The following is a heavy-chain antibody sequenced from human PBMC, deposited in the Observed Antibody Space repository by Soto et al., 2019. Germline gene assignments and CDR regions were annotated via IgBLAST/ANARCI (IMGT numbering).Heavy chain of an antibody. J-gene: IGHJ3*02. CDR3: ARPEDSSGWDAFDI. V-gene: IGHV1-18*04. CDR2: ISAYNGNT. CDR1: CYTFTSYA. Sequence: SVKVCCEASCYTFTSYAIILVQQSPGQGLEWMGWISAYNGNTNYAQKLQGRVTMTTDTSTSTAYMELRSLRSDDTAVYSCARPEDSSGWDAFDIWGQGTMVTVS. D-gene: IGHD6-19*01.